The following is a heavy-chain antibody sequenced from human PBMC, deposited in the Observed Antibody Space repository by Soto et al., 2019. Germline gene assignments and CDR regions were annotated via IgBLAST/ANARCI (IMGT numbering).Heavy chain of an antibody. Sequence: EVQLVESGGGLVQPGGSLRLSCEASGFTFSRYWMSWIRQAPGKGLEWVANVKQDGSQSYLVDSVKGRFTMSRDNAKNSLLLQMNSLRAEDTAVYYCVRDVSSGWYFDSWGQGTLVTVSS. V-gene: IGHV3-7*01. CDR2: VKQDGSQS. D-gene: IGHD6-19*01. CDR1: GFTFSRYW. CDR3: VRDVSSGWYFDS. J-gene: IGHJ4*02.